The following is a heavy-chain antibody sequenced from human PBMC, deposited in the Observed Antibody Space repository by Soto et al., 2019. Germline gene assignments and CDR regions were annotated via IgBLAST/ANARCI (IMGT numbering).Heavy chain of an antibody. V-gene: IGHV1-46*01. CDR2: INPSGGST. CDR3: ARDPYSSGGDGYYYYYYGMDV. Sequence: ASVKVSCKASGYTFTSYYMHWVRQAPGQGLEWMGIINPSGGSTSYAQKFQGRVTMTRDTSTSTVYMELSSLRSEDTAVYYCARDPYSSGGDGYYYYYYGMDVWGQGTTVTVSS. J-gene: IGHJ6*02. CDR1: GYTFTSYY. D-gene: IGHD6-19*01.